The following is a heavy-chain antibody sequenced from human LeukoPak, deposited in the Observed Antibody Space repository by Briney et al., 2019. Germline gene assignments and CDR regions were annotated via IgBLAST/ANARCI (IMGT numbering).Heavy chain of an antibody. Sequence: ASVKVSCKASGYTFTGYYMHWVRQAPGQGLEWMGWINPNSGGTNYAQKFQGRVTMTRDTSISTAYMALSRLRSDDTAVYYCARAPRGFCSGGSCFDFWGQGTLVTVSS. CDR3: ARAPRGFCSGGSCFDF. V-gene: IGHV1-2*02. CDR1: GYTFTGYY. J-gene: IGHJ4*02. D-gene: IGHD2-15*01. CDR2: INPNSGGT.